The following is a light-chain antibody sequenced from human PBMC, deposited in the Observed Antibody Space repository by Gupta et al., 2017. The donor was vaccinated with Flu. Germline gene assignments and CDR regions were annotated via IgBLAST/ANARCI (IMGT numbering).Light chain of an antibody. J-gene: IGKJ2*01. CDR2: DAS. Sequence: EIVLTRSPATLSLSPGERATLSCRASQSVSTYLAWYQQKPGQTPRLLIYDASNRAPGIPARFSGSGYGTDFTLTISSLEPEDFAVYYCQKRSNWPPYTFGQGTKVEIK. CDR3: QKRSNWPPYT. CDR1: QSVSTY. V-gene: IGKV3-11*01.